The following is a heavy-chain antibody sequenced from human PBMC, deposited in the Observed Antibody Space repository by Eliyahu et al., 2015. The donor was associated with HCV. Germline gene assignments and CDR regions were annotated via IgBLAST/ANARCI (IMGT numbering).Heavy chain of an antibody. V-gene: IGHV3-15*01. CDR1: GFTCSNAW. CDR3: ITDHAGSQEGDGFDI. J-gene: IGHJ3*02. Sequence: EVQVVESGGGLXKPGGSLRLSCAASGFTCSNAWMSWVRQAPGKGLEWVGRIKRKIDGGTTDYAAPVKGRFTISRDDSKNTLYLQMNSLKTEDTALYYCITDHAGSQEGDGFDIWGQGTMVTVSS. CDR2: IKRKIDGGTT. D-gene: IGHD1-1*01.